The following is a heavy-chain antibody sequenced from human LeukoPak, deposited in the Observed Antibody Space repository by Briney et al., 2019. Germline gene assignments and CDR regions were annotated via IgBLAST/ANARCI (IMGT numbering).Heavy chain of an antibody. CDR1: GFTFSSYA. CDR2: ISGSGGST. D-gene: IGHD5-18*01. CDR3: AKVGGYSYGQLDY. Sequence: GGSLRLSCAASGFTFSSYAMSWVRQAPGKGLEWVSAISGSGGSTYYADSVKGRFTISRDNSKNTLCLQMNSLRAEDTAVYYCAKVGGYSYGQLDYWGQGTLVTVSS. V-gene: IGHV3-23*01. J-gene: IGHJ4*02.